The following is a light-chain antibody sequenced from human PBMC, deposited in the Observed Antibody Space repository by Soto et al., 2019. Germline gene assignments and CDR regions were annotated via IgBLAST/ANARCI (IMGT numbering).Light chain of an antibody. Sequence: AIQLTQSPSSLSASVGDRVTIACRASQGISSALAWYQQKPGKAPKLLIYDASSLESGVPSRFSGSGSGTDFSLTISSLQPEDFATYYCQQFNSYPYTFGQGTKLEIK. CDR3: QQFNSYPYT. CDR1: QGISSA. V-gene: IGKV1-13*02. CDR2: DAS. J-gene: IGKJ2*01.